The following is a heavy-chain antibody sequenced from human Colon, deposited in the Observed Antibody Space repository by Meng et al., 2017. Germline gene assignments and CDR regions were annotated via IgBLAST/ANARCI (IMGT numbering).Heavy chain of an antibody. J-gene: IGHJ4*02. D-gene: IGHD3-22*01. CDR1: GFTFSDYY. Sequence: GESRKISCAASGFTFSDYYMSWIRQAPGKGLEWVSYISSSGSTIYYADSVKGRFTISRDNAKNSLYLQMNSLRAEDTAVYYCARAPYYYDSSGYEPYWGQGTLVTVSS. CDR2: ISSSGSTI. V-gene: IGHV3-11*04. CDR3: ARAPYYYDSSGYEPY.